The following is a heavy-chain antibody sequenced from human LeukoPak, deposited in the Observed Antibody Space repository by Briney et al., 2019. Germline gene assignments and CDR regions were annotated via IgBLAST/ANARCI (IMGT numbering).Heavy chain of an antibody. CDR3: ARQLGYSSFDY. CDR2: IYYSGST. Sequence: PSETLSLTCTVSGGSISSSSYYWGWIRQPPGKGLEWIGSIYYSGSTYYSPSLKSRVTISVDTSKNQFSLKLSSVTAADTAVYYCARQLGYSSFDYWGQGTLVTVSS. V-gene: IGHV4-39*01. D-gene: IGHD5-24*01. CDR1: GGSISSSSYY. J-gene: IGHJ4*02.